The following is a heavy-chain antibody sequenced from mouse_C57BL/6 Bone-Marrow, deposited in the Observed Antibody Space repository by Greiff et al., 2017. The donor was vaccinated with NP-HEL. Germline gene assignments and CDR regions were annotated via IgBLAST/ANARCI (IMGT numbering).Heavy chain of an antibody. CDR2: ISSGGSYT. V-gene: IGHV5-6*01. CDR1: GFTFSSYG. J-gene: IGHJ2*01. D-gene: IGHD1-1*01. Sequence: EVQVVESGGDLVKPGGSLKLSCAASGFTFSSYGMSWVRQTPDQRLEWVATISSGGSYTYYPDSVKGRFTISRDNAKNTLYLQMSSLKSEDTAMYYCARHIRYYFDYGGRGTTLTVSS. CDR3: ARHIRYYFDY.